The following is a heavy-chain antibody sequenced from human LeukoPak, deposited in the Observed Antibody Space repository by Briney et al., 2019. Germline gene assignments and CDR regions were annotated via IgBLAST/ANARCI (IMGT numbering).Heavy chain of an antibody. J-gene: IGHJ3*02. D-gene: IGHD2-2*01. CDR2: INPNSGGT. V-gene: IGHV1-2*02. CDR1: GYTFTGYY. CDR3: ARGLGYCSSTSCYHAFDI. Sequence: ASVKVSCKASGYTFTGYYMHWVRQAPGQGLEWMGWINPNSGGTNYAQKFQGRVTMTRDTSISTAYMELSRLRSDDTAVYYCARGLGYCSSTSCYHAFDIWGQGTMVTVSS.